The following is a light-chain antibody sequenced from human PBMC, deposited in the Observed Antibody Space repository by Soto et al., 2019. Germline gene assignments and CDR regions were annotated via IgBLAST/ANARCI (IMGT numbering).Light chain of an antibody. CDR1: QGISSW. V-gene: IGKV1-12*01. CDR2: AAS. J-gene: IGKJ5*01. CDR3: QQLDSFPLT. Sequence: MTQSPLSLPVTPGEPASITCRASQGISSWLAWYQQKPGRAPKLLIYAASRLQGGVPLRFSGSGSGTEFTLSISSLQPEDVATYYCQQLDSFPLTFGQGTRLEI.